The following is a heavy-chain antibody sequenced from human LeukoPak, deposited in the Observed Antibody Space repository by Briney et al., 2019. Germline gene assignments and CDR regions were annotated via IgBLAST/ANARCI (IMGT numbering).Heavy chain of an antibody. V-gene: IGHV3-43*02. CDR1: GFTFDDYA. CDR2: ISGDGGST. J-gene: IGHJ4*02. CDR3: AKDISPIGEVFDY. Sequence: PGGSLRLSCAASGFTFDDYAMHWVSQAPGKCLEWVSLISGDGGSTYYADSVKGRFTISRDNSKNSLYLQMNSLRTEDTALYYCAKDISPIGEVFDYWGQGTLVTVSS. D-gene: IGHD2/OR15-2a*01.